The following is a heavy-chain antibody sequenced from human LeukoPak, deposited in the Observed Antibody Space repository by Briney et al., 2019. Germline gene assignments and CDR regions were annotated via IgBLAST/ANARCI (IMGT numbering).Heavy chain of an antibody. CDR1: GGSISSYY. CDR2: IYHSGST. J-gene: IGHJ3*02. Sequence: PSETLSLTCTVSGGSISSYYWSWIRQPPGKDLEWIGYIYHSGSTYYNPSLKSRVTISVDRSKNQFSLKLSSVTAADTAVYYCARSDYYDSSGSYPDDFDIWGQGTMVTVSS. D-gene: IGHD3-22*01. CDR3: ARSDYYDSSGSYPDDFDI. V-gene: IGHV4-59*12.